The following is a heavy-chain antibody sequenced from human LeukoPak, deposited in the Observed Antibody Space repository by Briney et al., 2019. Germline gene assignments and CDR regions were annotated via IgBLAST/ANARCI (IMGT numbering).Heavy chain of an antibody. CDR2: INPNSGGT. CDR1: GGTFSSYA. CDR3: ARSVVRGVIHY. V-gene: IGHV1-2*02. D-gene: IGHD3-10*01. J-gene: IGHJ4*02. Sequence: ASVKVSCKASGGTFSSYAISWVRQAPGQGLEWMGWINPNSGGTNYAQKFQGRVTMTRDTSISTAYMELNRLRSDDTAVYYCARSVVRGVIHYWGQGTLVTVSS.